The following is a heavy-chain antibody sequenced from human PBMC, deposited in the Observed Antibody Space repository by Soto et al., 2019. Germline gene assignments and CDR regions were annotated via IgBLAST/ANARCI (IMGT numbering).Heavy chain of an antibody. J-gene: IGHJ4*02. CDR2: ISGSGGRT. V-gene: IGHV3-23*01. CDR1: GFTFSSYA. CDR3: AKDPRDDYNFGYFDY. Sequence: GGSLRLSCAASGFTFSSYAINWVRQAPGKGLEWVSVISGSGGRTWYGDSVKGRFTVSRDNPKNTLYLQMNSLRAEDTAVYYCAKDPRDDYNFGYFDYWGQGTLVTVSS. D-gene: IGHD3-16*01.